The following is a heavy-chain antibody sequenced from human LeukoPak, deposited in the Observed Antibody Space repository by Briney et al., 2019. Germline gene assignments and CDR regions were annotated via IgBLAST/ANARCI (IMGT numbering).Heavy chain of an antibody. CDR2: IYYSGST. CDR1: GGSISSSSYY. D-gene: IGHD4-17*01. CDR3: ARQIVISGVTTDNWFDP. J-gene: IGHJ5*02. V-gene: IGHV4-39*01. Sequence: PSETLSLTCTVSGGSISSSSYYWGCIRQPPGNGLEWIGSIYYSGSTYYNPSLKSRVTISVDTSKNQFSLKLSSVTAADTAVYYCARQIVISGVTTDNWFDPWGQGTLVTVSS.